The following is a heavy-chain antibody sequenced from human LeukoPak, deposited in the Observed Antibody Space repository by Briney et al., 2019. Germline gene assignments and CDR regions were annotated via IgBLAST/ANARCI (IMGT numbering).Heavy chain of an antibody. CDR2: IIPLFGTT. CDR1: GGTFSSYA. V-gene: IGHV1-69*13. D-gene: IGHD3-16*01. J-gene: IGHJ4*02. CDR3: ARGVMITFGAVDYYFDY. Sequence: ASVKLSCKASGGTFSSYAISWVRQAPGQGLEWMGGIIPLFGTTNYAQKFQGRVTITADESTDTAYMELGSLRPEDTAVYYCARGVMITFGAVDYYFDYWGQGTLVTVSS.